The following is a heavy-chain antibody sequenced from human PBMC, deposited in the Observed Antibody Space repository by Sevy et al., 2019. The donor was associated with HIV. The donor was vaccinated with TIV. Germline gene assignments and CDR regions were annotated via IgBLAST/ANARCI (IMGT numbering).Heavy chain of an antibody. Sequence: SETLSLTCTVSGGSISSYYCTWIRQPAGKGLEWIGRIYTSGSTNYNPSLKSRVTMSVDTSKKQFSLNLSSVTAADTAGYYCARGGGYFDDGFDIWGQGTMVTVSS. V-gene: IGHV4-4*07. CDR1: GGSISSYY. CDR3: ARGGGYFDDGFDI. CDR2: IYTSGST. D-gene: IGHD3-10*01. J-gene: IGHJ3*02.